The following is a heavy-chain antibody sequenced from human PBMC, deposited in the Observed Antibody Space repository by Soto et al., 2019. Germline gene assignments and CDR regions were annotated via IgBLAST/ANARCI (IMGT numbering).Heavy chain of an antibody. CDR1: GFTLSNYW. Sequence: EVQLVESGGGLVQPGGSLRLSCAASGFTLSNYWMHWARQAPGKGLVWVSRISSDGSSTNYADSVKGRFTISRDNAKNTLHLQMNSLRAEDTAVYSCARVPYCSSSSCYSYFDSWGQGTLVTVSS. D-gene: IGHD2-2*01. V-gene: IGHV3-74*01. CDR3: ARVPYCSSSSCYSYFDS. J-gene: IGHJ4*02. CDR2: ISSDGSST.